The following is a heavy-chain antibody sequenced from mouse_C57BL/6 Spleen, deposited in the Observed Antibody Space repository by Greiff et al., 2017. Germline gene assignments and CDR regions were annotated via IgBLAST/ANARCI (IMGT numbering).Heavy chain of an antibody. CDR1: GYAFSSYW. CDR2: IYPGDGDT. J-gene: IGHJ4*01. D-gene: IGHD1-1*01. V-gene: IGHV1-80*01. Sequence: QVQLQQSGAELVKPGASVKISCKASGYAFSSYWMNWVKQRPGKGLEWIGQIYPGDGDTNYNGKFKGKATLTADKSSSTAYMQLSSLTSEDSAVYFCARTAGSSYFYYAMDYWGQGTSVTVSS. CDR3: ARTAGSSYFYYAMDY.